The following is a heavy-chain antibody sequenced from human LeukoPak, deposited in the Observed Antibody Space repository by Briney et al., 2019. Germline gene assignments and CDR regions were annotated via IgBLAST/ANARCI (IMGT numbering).Heavy chain of an antibody. CDR1: GFTVSSNY. Sequence: GGSLRLSCAASGFTVSSNYMSWVRQAPGKGLEWVSVIYSGGSSYYADSVKGRCTISRVNSKNTMYLQMNSMTAEETAVYYCARERGYSYGIDYWGKGTLVTVSS. CDR2: IYSGGSS. J-gene: IGHJ4*02. CDR3: ARERGYSYGIDY. V-gene: IGHV3-53*01. D-gene: IGHD5-18*01.